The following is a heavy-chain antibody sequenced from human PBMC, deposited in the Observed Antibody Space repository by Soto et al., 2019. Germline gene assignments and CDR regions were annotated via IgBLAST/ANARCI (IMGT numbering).Heavy chain of an antibody. J-gene: IGHJ4*02. CDR1: GFTFSSYA. Sequence: GGSLRLSCAASGFTFSSYAMSWVRQAPGKGLEWVSAISGSGGSTYYADSVKGRFTISRDNSKNTLYPQMNSLRAEDTAVYYCAKVLETNGYSSSWYANWGQGTLVTVSS. D-gene: IGHD6-13*01. CDR3: AKVLETNGYSSSWYAN. CDR2: ISGSGGST. V-gene: IGHV3-23*01.